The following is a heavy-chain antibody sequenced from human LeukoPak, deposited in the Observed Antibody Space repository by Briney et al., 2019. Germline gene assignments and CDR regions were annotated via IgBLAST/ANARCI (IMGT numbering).Heavy chain of an antibody. D-gene: IGHD2-15*01. CDR1: GGSISSYY. CDR3: AKGQHTGYCSGGSCYSSDY. Sequence: SETLSLTCTVSGGSISSYYWSWIRQPPGKGLEWIGYIYYSGRTNYNPSLKSRVTISVDKSKNEFSLKLSSVTAADTAVYYCAKGQHTGYCSGGSCYSSDYWGQGTLVTVSS. CDR2: IYYSGRT. J-gene: IGHJ4*02. V-gene: IGHV4-59*01.